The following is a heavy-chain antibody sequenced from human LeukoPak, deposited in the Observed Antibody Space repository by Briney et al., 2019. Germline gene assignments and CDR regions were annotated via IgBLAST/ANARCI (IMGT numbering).Heavy chain of an antibody. CDR1: DESLSAHY. D-gene: IGHD3-10*01. J-gene: IGHJ4*02. V-gene: IGHV4-34*01. CDR3: ARDPSYYYGSGSYYPGYFDY. CDR2: INHSGTT. Sequence: SETLSLTCTVYDESLSAHYWGWIRQSPGKGLEWIGEINHSGTTNYNPSLKSRVTISVDTSKNQFSLKLSSVTAADTAVYYCARDPSYYYGSGSYYPGYFDYWGQGTLVTVSS.